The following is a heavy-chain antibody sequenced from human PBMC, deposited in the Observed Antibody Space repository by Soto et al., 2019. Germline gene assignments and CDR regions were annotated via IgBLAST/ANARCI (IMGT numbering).Heavy chain of an antibody. D-gene: IGHD6-19*01. Sequence: ASVEVSCKASGYTFTSYAMHWVRQAPGQRLEWMGWINAGNGNTKYSQKLQGRVTITRDTSASTAYMELSSLRSEDTAVYYCARGVAGPLHWFDPWGQGTLVTVSS. CDR2: INAGNGNT. J-gene: IGHJ5*02. CDR1: GYTFTSYA. CDR3: ARGVAGPLHWFDP. V-gene: IGHV1-3*01.